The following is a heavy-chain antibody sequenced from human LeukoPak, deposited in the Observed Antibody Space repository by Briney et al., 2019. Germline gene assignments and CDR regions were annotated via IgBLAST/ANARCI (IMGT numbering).Heavy chain of an antibody. J-gene: IGHJ4*02. V-gene: IGHV1-18*01. CDR2: ISAYNGYT. CDR1: GYTVASYG. CDR3: ARNGSGWYFLDY. Sequence: GASVKVSCKATGYTVASYGISWVRQAPGQGPEWMGWISAYNGYTNYAQKFQGRVTMTTDTYTNTAYMELRRLRSDDTAVYYCARNGSGWYFLDYWGQGTLVTVSS. D-gene: IGHD6-19*01.